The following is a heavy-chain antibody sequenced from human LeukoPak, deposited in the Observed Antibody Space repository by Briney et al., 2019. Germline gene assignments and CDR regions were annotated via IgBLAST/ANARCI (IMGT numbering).Heavy chain of an antibody. CDR1: GYTLTELS. CDR2: FDPEDGET. V-gene: IGHV1-24*01. J-gene: IGHJ4*02. Sequence: ASVTVSCKVSGYTLTELSMHWVRQPPGKGLEWMGGFDPEDGETNYAQKFQGRVTMTEDTSTDTDYMELSSLRSEDTAVYYCATYRLRYFDWLEYWGQGTLVTVSS. CDR3: ATYRLRYFDWLEY. D-gene: IGHD3-9*01.